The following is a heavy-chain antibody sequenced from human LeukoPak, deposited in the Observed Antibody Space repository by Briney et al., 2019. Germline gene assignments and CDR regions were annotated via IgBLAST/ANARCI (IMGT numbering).Heavy chain of an antibody. CDR1: GYTFTGYY. CDR2: INPNSGGT. V-gene: IGHV1-2*02. Sequence: ASVKVSCKASGYTFTGYYMHWVRQAPGQGLEWMGWINPNSGGTNYAQKFQGRVTMTRDMSISTAYMELSRLRSDDTAVYYCARARYCSSTSCYRNYFDYWGQGTLVTVSS. D-gene: IGHD2-2*01. J-gene: IGHJ4*02. CDR3: ARARYCSSTSCYRNYFDY.